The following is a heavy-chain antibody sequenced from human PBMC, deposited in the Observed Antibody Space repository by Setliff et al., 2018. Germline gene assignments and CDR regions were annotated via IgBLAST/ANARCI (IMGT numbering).Heavy chain of an antibody. CDR3: ARVAPHYYDSSGTNWFDP. CDR1: GYTFTGYY. CDR2: INXXXXXX. D-gene: IGHD3-22*01. J-gene: IGHJ5*02. Sequence: ASVKVSCKASGYTFTGYYMHWVRQAPGQGLEWMGWINXXXXXXXXXXXXQGRXXMTRDTSISTAYMELSRLRSDDTAVYYCARVAPHYYDSSGTNWFDPWGQGTLVTVSS. V-gene: IGHV1-2*02.